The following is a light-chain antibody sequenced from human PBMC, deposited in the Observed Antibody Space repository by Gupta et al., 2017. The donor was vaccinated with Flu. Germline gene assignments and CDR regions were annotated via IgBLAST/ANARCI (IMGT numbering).Light chain of an antibody. J-gene: IGLJ2*01. CDR2: EVS. V-gene: IGLV2-14*01. CDR1: SSDVGGYNY. Sequence: QSALTQPASVSGSPGQSITISCTGTSSDVGGYNYVSWYQQPPGKAPKLMIYEVSNRPSGVSNRFSGSKSGNTASLTIAGLQAEEEADYYCSSYTSSSTLVVFGGGTKLTVL. CDR3: SSYTSSSTLVV.